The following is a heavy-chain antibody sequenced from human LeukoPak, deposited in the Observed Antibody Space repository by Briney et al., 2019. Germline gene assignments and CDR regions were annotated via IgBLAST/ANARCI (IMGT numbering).Heavy chain of an antibody. Sequence: PSETLSLTCAVXGXXXXXXXXXXXXXPPXXXXXXXXXIYSXGXTNXNPSLKSRVTISLDTSENQLSLKLSSVTAADTAXYXXARAHTSSWYMDYWGQGTLVTVSS. V-gene: IGHV4-59*01. D-gene: IGHD6-13*01. J-gene: IGHJ4*02. CDR1: GXXXXXXX. CDR2: IYSXGXT. CDR3: ARAHTSSWYMDY.